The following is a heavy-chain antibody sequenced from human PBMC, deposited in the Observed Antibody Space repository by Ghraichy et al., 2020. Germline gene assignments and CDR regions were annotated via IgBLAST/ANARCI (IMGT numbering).Heavy chain of an antibody. CDR1: GFTFSSYS. Sequence: GGSLRLSCAASGFTFSSYSMNWVRQAPGKGLEWVSYISSSSSTIYYADSVKGRFTISRDNAKNSLYLQMNSLRDEDTAVYYCARDRVVGPSHYYGMDVWGQGTTVTVSS. V-gene: IGHV3-48*02. CDR2: ISSSSSTI. D-gene: IGHD2-15*01. CDR3: ARDRVVGPSHYYGMDV. J-gene: IGHJ6*02.